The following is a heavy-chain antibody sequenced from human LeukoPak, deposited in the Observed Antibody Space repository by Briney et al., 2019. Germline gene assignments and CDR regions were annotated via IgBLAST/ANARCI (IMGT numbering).Heavy chain of an antibody. J-gene: IGHJ3*02. CDR3: ARSDPQPIAARPSYAFDI. V-gene: IGHV4-59*01. D-gene: IGHD6-6*01. Sequence: SETLSLTCTVSGGSISSYYWSWIRQPPGKGLEWIGYIYYSGSTNYNPSLKSRGTISVDTSKNQFSLKLSSVTAADTAVYYCARSDPQPIAARPSYAFDIWGQGTIVTVSS. CDR2: IYYSGST. CDR1: GGSISSYY.